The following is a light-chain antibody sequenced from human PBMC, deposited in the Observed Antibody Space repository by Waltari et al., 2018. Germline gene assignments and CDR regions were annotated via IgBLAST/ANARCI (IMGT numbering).Light chain of an antibody. CDR2: GAS. Sequence: ELVMPHSPATLSVSPGERATLSCRASQSVSSNLAWYQQKPGQAPRLLIYGASTRATGIPARFSGSGSGTEFTLTISSLQSEDFAVYYCQQYNNWSFTFGPGTKVDIK. CDR3: QQYNNWSFT. CDR1: QSVSSN. V-gene: IGKV3-15*01. J-gene: IGKJ3*01.